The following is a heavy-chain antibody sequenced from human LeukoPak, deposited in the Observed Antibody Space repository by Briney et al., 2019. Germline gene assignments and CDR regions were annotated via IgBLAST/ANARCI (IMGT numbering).Heavy chain of an antibody. CDR2: IIPIFGIA. D-gene: IGHD1-1*01. CDR3: ARGTTGTTWWFDP. Sequence: VASVTVSCKASGGTFSSYAISWVRQAPGQGLEWMGGIIPIFGIANYAQKFQGRVTITTDESTSTAYMELSSLRSEDTAVYYCARGTTGTTWWFDPWGQGTLVTVSS. J-gene: IGHJ5*02. V-gene: IGHV1-69*05. CDR1: GGTFSSYA.